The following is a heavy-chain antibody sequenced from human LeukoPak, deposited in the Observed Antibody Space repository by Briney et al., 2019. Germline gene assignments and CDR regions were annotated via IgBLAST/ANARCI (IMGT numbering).Heavy chain of an antibody. Sequence: SVKVSCKASGGTFSSYAISWVRQAPGQGLEWMGGIIPIFGTANYAQKFQGRVTITADESTSTAYMELSSPRSEDTAVYYCARSYYYDSSGYPNDAFDIWGQGTMVTVSS. CDR2: IIPIFGTA. D-gene: IGHD3-22*01. V-gene: IGHV1-69*13. J-gene: IGHJ3*02. CDR3: ARSYYYDSSGYPNDAFDI. CDR1: GGTFSSYA.